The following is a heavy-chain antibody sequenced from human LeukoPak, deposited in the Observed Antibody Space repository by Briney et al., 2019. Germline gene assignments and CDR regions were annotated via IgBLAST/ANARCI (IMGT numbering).Heavy chain of an antibody. CDR2: MNPNSGNT. J-gene: IGHJ5*02. V-gene: IGHV1-8*01. CDR1: GYTFTSYD. Sequence: ASVKVSCKASGYTFTSYDINWVRQATGQGLEWMGWMNPNSGNTGYAQKLQGRVTMTRNTSISTAYMELSSLRSEDTAVYYCARGPLRRITIFGVVYDQNWFDPWGQGTLVTVSS. D-gene: IGHD3-3*01. CDR3: ARGPLRRITIFGVVYDQNWFDP.